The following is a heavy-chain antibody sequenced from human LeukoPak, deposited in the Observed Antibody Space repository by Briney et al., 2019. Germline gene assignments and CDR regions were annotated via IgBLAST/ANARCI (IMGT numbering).Heavy chain of an antibody. CDR3: ARGGAYGSGSYYNMNF. CDR1: GFTLSSYA. CDR2: ISTDGGST. V-gene: IGHV3-64*01. Sequence: PGGSLRLSCAASGFTLSSYAMHWVRQAPGKGLEYVSSISTDGGSTYYANSVKGRFTISRDNSKNTLYLQMGSLRAEDMAVYYCARGGAYGSGSYYNMNFWGQGTLVTVSS. J-gene: IGHJ4*02. D-gene: IGHD3-10*01.